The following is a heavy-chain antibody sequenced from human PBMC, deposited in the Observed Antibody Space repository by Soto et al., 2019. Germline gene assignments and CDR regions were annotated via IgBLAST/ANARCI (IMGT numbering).Heavy chain of an antibody. CDR1: GGSISSYY. J-gene: IGHJ4*02. D-gene: IGHD2-8*02. CDR3: ARDNITGLFDY. CDR2: IYYSGST. V-gene: IGHV4-59*12. Sequence: PSETLSLTCTVSGGSISSYYWSWIRQPPGKGLEWIGYIYYSGSTNYNPSLKSRVTISVDASKNQFSLKLSSVTAADTAVYYCARDNITGLFDYWGQGTLVTVSS.